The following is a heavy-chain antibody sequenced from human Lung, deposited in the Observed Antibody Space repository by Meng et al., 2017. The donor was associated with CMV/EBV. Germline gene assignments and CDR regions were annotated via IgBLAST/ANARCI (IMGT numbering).Heavy chain of an antibody. J-gene: IGHJ4*02. Sequence: SVXVSCKASGGTFRSTSLMWVRQAPGQGLEWMGGITPAIETADYAQKFRDRVTITTDDSATTAYMEMNSLRSEDTAVYFCARGPSITVGGVIIWPLEDLGQGXLVTVSS. D-gene: IGHD3-16*02. CDR1: GGTFRSTS. CDR2: ITPAIETA. CDR3: ARGPSITVGGVIIWPLED. V-gene: IGHV1-69*05.